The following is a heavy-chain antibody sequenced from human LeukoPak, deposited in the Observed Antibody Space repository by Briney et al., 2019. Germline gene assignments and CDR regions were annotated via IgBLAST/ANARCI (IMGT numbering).Heavy chain of an antibody. CDR3: ARVFTGNYESRRFDF. Sequence: ASVKVSCRASGYTLFSYLTAWVRLAPGQGLEGMGWITHYNGHTNYAQKFQGRLTMTADTSTSTVYMELRSLRSDDTAVYYCARVFTGNYESRRFDFWGQGTLITVSS. D-gene: IGHD1-1*01. CDR2: ITHYNGHT. V-gene: IGHV1-18*01. CDR1: GYTLFSYL. J-gene: IGHJ4*02.